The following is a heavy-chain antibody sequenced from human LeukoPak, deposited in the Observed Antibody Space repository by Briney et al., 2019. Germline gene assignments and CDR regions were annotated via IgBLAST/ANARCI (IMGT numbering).Heavy chain of an antibody. CDR1: GGSFSGYY. CDR3: ARQPAPRIAAAGTRFDY. D-gene: IGHD6-13*01. Sequence: SETLSLTCAVYGGSFSGYYWSWIRQPPGKGLEWIGEINHSGSTYYNPSLKSRVTISVDTSKNQFSLKLSSVTAADTAVYYCARQPAPRIAAAGTRFDYWGQGTLVTVSS. V-gene: IGHV4-34*01. J-gene: IGHJ4*02. CDR2: INHSGST.